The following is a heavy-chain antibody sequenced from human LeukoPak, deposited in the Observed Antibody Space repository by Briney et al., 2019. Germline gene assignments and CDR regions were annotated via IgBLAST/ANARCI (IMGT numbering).Heavy chain of an antibody. CDR2: TYYRFKWYN. CDR1: GASVTSNSAA. CDR3: AKDRNRGYDFIDY. Sequence: SPTLSLTCAISGASVTSNSAARNWIRQSPSRGLEWLGRTYYRFKWYNDYAVSVKSRITINPDTSKNQFSLQLNSVTPEDTAVYYCAKDRNRGYDFIDYWGQGALVTVT. D-gene: IGHD5-12*01. J-gene: IGHJ4*02. V-gene: IGHV6-1*01.